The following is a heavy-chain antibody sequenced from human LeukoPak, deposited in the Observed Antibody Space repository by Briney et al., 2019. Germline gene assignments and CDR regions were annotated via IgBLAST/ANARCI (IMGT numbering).Heavy chain of an antibody. CDR3: ARARPHSVDY. D-gene: IGHD1-26*01. CDR2: IRYDGSNK. Sequence: GGSLRLSCAASGFTFSSYGMHWVRQAPGKGLEWVAFIRYDGSNKYYADSVKGRFTISRDNSNNTLYLQMNSLRAEDTAVYYCARARPHSVDYWGQGTLVTVSS. V-gene: IGHV3-30*02. CDR1: GFTFSSYG. J-gene: IGHJ4*02.